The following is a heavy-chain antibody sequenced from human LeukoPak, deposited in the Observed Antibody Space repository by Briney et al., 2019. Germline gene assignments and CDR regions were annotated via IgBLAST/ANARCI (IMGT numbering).Heavy chain of an antibody. Sequence: EASVKVSCKASGYTFTSYYMHWVRQAPGQGLEWMGIINPSGGSTSYAQKFQGRVTMTRDMSTSTVYMELSSLRSEDTAVYYCARGYYHSSGSLGDAFDIWGQGTMVTVSS. CDR3: ARGYYHSSGSLGDAFDI. CDR2: INPSGGST. V-gene: IGHV1-46*01. J-gene: IGHJ3*02. CDR1: GYTFTSYY. D-gene: IGHD3-22*01.